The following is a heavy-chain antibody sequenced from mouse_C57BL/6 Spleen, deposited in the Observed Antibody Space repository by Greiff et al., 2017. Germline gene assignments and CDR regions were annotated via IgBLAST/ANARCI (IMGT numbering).Heavy chain of an antibody. J-gene: IGHJ2*01. Sequence: EVQGVESGGGLVKPGGSLKLSCAASGFTFSDYGMHWVRQAPEKGLEWVSYISSGSGTIYYDDTVKGRFTISTDNAKNTLVLQMTSLRSEDTAMYYCARGDYFDYWGQGTTLTVSS. V-gene: IGHV5-17*01. CDR2: ISSGSGTI. CDR1: GFTFSDYG. CDR3: ARGDYFDY.